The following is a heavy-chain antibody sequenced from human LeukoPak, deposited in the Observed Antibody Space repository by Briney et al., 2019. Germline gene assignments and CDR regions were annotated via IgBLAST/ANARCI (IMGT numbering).Heavy chain of an antibody. CDR1: GFSFSIYS. CDR2: IKQDGSER. J-gene: IGHJ4*02. CDR3: ARGGVVTISY. Sequence: PGGSLRLSCAASGFSFSIYSMSWVRQAPGKGLEWVANIKQDGSERYYVDSVKGRFTIPRDNAKNSLYLQMNGLRAEDTAVYYCARGGVVTISYWGQGTLVTVSS. D-gene: IGHD3-3*01. V-gene: IGHV3-7*05.